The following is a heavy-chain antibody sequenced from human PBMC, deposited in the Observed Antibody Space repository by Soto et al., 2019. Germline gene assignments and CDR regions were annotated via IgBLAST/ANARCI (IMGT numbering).Heavy chain of an antibody. Sequence: PGGSLRLFCAASGFTFSSYVMHWVRQAPGKGLEWVAVIWYDGSNKYYADSVKGRFTISRDNSKNTLYLQMNSLRAEDTAVYYCARDLLTGYCDYWGQGTLVTVSS. V-gene: IGHV3-33*01. CDR2: IWYDGSNK. D-gene: IGHD3-9*01. CDR3: ARDLLTGYCDY. J-gene: IGHJ4*02. CDR1: GFTFSSYV.